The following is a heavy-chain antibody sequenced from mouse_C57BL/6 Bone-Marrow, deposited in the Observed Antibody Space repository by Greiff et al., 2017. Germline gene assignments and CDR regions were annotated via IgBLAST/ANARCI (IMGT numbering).Heavy chain of an antibody. J-gene: IGHJ2*01. CDR3: AIYGSSSFDY. D-gene: IGHD1-1*01. V-gene: IGHV5-4*01. CDR2: ISDGGSYT. CDR1: GFTFSSYA. Sequence: EVHLVEPGGGLVKPGGSLKLSCAASGFTFSSYAMSWVRQTPEKRLEWVATISDGGSYTYYPDNVKGRFTISRDNAKNNLYLQMSHLKSEDTAMYYCAIYGSSSFDYWGQGTTLTVSS.